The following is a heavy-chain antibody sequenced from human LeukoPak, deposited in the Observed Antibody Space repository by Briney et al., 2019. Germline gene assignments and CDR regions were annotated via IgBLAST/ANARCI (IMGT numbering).Heavy chain of an antibody. CDR2: IYTSGST. V-gene: IGHV4-4*07. Sequence: SSETLSLTCTVSGGSISSYYWSWIRQPAGKGLEWIGRIYTSGSTNYNPSLKSRVTMSVDTSKNQFSLKLSSVTAADTAVYYCARGGRIRYCSSTSCLKKGDYFDYWGQGTLVTVSS. J-gene: IGHJ4*02. D-gene: IGHD2-2*01. CDR3: ARGGRIRYCSSTSCLKKGDYFDY. CDR1: GGSISSYY.